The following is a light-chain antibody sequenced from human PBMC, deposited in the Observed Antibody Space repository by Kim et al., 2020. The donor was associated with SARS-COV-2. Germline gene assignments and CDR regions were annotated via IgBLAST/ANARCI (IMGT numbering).Light chain of an antibody. J-gene: IGKJ2*01. CDR1: QDIKTY. Sequence: SSVGDRVIITCRAGQDIKTYLAWYQQKPGKAPKLLIHTASTLQSGVPSRFSGSGSGTDFTLTISSPQPEDSATYYCQQLHTLPHTFGQGTKLEI. CDR3: QQLHTLPHT. CDR2: TAS. V-gene: IGKV1-9*01.